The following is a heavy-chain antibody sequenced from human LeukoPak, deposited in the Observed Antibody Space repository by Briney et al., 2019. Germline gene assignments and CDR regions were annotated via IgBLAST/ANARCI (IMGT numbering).Heavy chain of an antibody. CDR1: GFTFSSNY. V-gene: IGHV3-66*01. Sequence: GGSLRLSCAASGFTFSSNYMSWVRQAPGKGLEWVSVIYSGGGTYYADSVKGRFTISRDNSKNTLYLQMNSLRAEDTAVYYCARDQNSGAFDIWGQGTMVTVSS. D-gene: IGHD6-25*01. J-gene: IGHJ3*02. CDR3: ARDQNSGAFDI. CDR2: IYSGGGT.